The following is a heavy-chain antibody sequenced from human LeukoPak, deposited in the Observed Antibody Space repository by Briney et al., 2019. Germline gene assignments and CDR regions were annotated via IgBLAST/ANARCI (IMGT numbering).Heavy chain of an antibody. CDR2: ISAYNGNT. CDR1: GYTFTSYG. Sequence: ASVKVSCKASGYTFTSYGVTWVRQAPGQGLEWMGWISAYNGNTNYAQKLQGRVTMTTDTSTSTAYMELGSLRSDDTAVYYCARDDILGSAPDYWGPGTRVTVSS. V-gene: IGHV1-18*01. CDR3: ARDDILGSAPDY. D-gene: IGHD1-26*01. J-gene: IGHJ4*02.